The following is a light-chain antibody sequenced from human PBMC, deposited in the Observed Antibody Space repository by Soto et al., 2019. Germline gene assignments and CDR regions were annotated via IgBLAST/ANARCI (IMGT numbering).Light chain of an antibody. CDR3: QQYGNSPLT. V-gene: IGKV2D-29*01. CDR2: EVS. CDR1: ESLFHTDGKTY. J-gene: IGKJ4*01. Sequence: DIVMTQTPLSLSVTPGQPASISCQSSESLFHTDGKTYLYWYVQRPGQPPQLLIYEVSNRLSGVPDRFSGSGSGTDFTLTISRLEPEDFALYYCQQYGNSPLTFGGGTKVDIK.